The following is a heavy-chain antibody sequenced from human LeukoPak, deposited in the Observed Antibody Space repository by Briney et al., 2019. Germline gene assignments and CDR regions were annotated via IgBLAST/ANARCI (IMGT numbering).Heavy chain of an antibody. CDR2: INHSGST. V-gene: IGHV4-34*01. CDR1: GGSFSGYY. CDR3: ARGSEYYDFWIGYSSPFDY. Sequence: PSETLSLTCAVYGGSFSGYYWSWIRQPPGKGLEWIGEINHSGSTNYNPSLKSRVTISVDTSKNQFSLKLSSVTAADTAVYYCARGSEYYDFWIGYSSPFDYWGQGTLVTVSS. D-gene: IGHD3-3*01. J-gene: IGHJ4*02.